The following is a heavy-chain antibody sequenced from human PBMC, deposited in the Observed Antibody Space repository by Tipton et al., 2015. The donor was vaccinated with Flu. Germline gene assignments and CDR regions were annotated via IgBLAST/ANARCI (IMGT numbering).Heavy chain of an antibody. V-gene: IGHV4-61*02. CDR2: IYTSGST. D-gene: IGHD2/OR15-2a*01. J-gene: IGHJ4*02. CDR3: ARNIPSSLFDY. Sequence: TLSLTCTVSGGSISSGSYYWSWIRQPAGKGLEWIGRIYTSGSTNYNPSLKSRVTISVDTSKNQFSLKLSSVTAADTAVYYCARNIPSSLFDYWGQGTLVTVSS. CDR1: GGSISSGSYY.